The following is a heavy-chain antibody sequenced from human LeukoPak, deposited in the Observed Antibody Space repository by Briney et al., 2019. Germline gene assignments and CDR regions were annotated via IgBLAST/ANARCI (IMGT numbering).Heavy chain of an antibody. CDR2: VHHSGRT. V-gene: IGHV4-38-2*02. CDR3: ARVPLWFGTGYMDV. J-gene: IGHJ6*03. D-gene: IGHD2-21*01. Sequence: PSETLSLTCTVSGYSISSDYYWGWIRQPPGKGLEWIGSVHHSGRTYYNPSLKSRVTISVDTSKNQFSLKLSSVTAADTAFYYCARVPLWFGTGYMDVWGKGTTVIVSS. CDR1: GYSISSDYY.